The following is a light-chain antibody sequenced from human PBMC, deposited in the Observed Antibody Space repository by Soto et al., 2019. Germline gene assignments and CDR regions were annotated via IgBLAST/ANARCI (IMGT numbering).Light chain of an antibody. CDR3: QQYYNYPYT. Sequence: EIVLTQSPGTLSLSPGERATLSCRASQTFGSSYLAWYQQKPGQAPRLLIYGASSRATGIPDRFSGSGSGTDFTLTISRLQPEDFSTYYCQQYYNYPYTFGQGSRLEIK. J-gene: IGKJ2*01. CDR2: GAS. CDR1: QTFGSSY. V-gene: IGKV3-20*01.